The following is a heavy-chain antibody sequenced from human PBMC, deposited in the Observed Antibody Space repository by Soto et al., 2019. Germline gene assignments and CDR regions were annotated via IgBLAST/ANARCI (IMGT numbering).Heavy chain of an antibody. CDR1: GYTFTTYT. CDR2: INAGNGNT. CDR3: ASGRWLQLPLY. Sequence: QVQLVQSGAEVKKPGASVKVSCKTSGYTFTTYTIHWVRQAPGQRLECLGWINAGNGNTKYSQKFQDRVTITRDTSASTAYMELSSLRSEDTVIYYCASGRWLQLPLYRGQGTLVTVSS. D-gene: IGHD5-12*01. V-gene: IGHV1-3*01. J-gene: IGHJ4*02.